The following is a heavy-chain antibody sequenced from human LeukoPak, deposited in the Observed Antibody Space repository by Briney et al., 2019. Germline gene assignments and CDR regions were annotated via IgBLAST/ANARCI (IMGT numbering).Heavy chain of an antibody. D-gene: IGHD1-1*01. V-gene: IGHV3-11*01. J-gene: IGHJ4*02. Sequence: GGSLRVSCAASGFTFSDYYMSWIRQAPGKGLEWVSYISSSGSTIYYADSVEGRFTISRDNAKNSLYLQMNSLRAEDTAVYYCARDRKSWNEEGFDYWGQGTLVTVSS. CDR3: ARDRKSWNEEGFDY. CDR2: ISSSGSTI. CDR1: GFTFSDYY.